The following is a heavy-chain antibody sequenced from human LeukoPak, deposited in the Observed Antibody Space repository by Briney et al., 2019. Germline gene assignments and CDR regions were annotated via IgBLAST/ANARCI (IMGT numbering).Heavy chain of an antibody. CDR3: TGNYYGSGSYADFDY. CDR1: GFTFSGSA. V-gene: IGHV3-73*01. Sequence: GGSLRLSCAASGFTFSGSALHWVRQASGKGLEWVGRIRSTANGYATAYAASAKGRFTIPRDDSKNTAYLQMDSLKTEDTAVYYCTGNYYGSGSYADFDYWGQGTLVTVSS. CDR2: IRSTANGYAT. J-gene: IGHJ4*02. D-gene: IGHD3-10*01.